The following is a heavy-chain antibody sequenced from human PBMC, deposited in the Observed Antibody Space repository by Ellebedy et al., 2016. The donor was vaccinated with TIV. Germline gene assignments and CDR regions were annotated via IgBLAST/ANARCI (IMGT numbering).Heavy chain of an antibody. CDR3: AKSLDSSGYTYVGAFDI. Sequence: PGGSLRLSCAASGFTFSSFAISWVRHAPGKGLEWFSVISGGGGNTYYADSVKGRFTISRDNSKNTLYLQMDTLRAEDTAVYYCAKSLDSSGYTYVGAFDIWGQGTTVTVSS. CDR1: GFTFSSFA. V-gene: IGHV3-23*01. CDR2: ISGGGGNT. J-gene: IGHJ3*02. D-gene: IGHD3-22*01.